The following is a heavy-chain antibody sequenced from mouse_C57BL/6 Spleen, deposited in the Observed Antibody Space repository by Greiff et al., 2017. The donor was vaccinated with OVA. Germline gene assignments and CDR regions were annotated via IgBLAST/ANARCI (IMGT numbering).Heavy chain of an antibody. CDR3: ARSDSRGYYYAMDY. Sequence: QVQLQQPGAELVKPGASVKLSCKASGYTFTSYWMHWVKQRPGRGLEWIGRIDPNSGGTKYNEKFKSKATLTVDKPSSTAYMQLSSLTSEDSAVYYWARSDSRGYYYAMDYWGQGTSVTVSS. CDR2: IDPNSGGT. CDR1: GYTFTSYW. V-gene: IGHV1-72*01. J-gene: IGHJ4*01.